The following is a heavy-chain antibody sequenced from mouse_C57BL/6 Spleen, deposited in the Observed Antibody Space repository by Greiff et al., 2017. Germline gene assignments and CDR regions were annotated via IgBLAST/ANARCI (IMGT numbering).Heavy chain of an antibody. D-gene: IGHD2-4*01. CDR3: AKHEDDYDSYAMDY. CDR1: GYTFTEYT. CDR2: IYPGSGSI. V-gene: IGHV1-62-2*01. Sequence: QVHVKQSGAELVKPGASVKLSCKASGYTFTEYTIHWVKQRSGQGLEWIGWIYPGSGSIKYNEKFKDKATLTADKSSSTVYMELSRLTSEDSAVYFCAKHEDDYDSYAMDYWGQGTSVSVSS. J-gene: IGHJ4*01.